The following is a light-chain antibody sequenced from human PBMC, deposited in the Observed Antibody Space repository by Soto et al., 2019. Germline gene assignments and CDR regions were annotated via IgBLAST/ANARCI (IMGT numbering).Light chain of an antibody. CDR2: AAS. J-gene: IGKJ1*01. CDR1: QSISSY. CDR3: QQSYSTLGT. V-gene: IGKV1-39*01. Sequence: DLPMTQSPSSLSASVGDRVTITCRASQSISSYLNWYQQKPGKAPKLLIHAASSLQSGVPSRFSGSGSGTDFTLTISSLQPEDFATYYCQQSYSTLGTFGQGTKVEI.